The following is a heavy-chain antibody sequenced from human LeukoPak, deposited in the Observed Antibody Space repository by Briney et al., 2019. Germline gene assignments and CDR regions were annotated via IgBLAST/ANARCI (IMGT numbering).Heavy chain of an antibody. CDR1: GFTFSSYW. V-gene: IGHV3-74*01. D-gene: IGHD3-9*01. CDR3: ATDGLRYWMDRVFDY. J-gene: IGHJ4*02. CDR2: INSDGSST. Sequence: GGSLRLSCAASGFTFSSYWMPWVRQAPGKGLMWVSRINSDGSSTSYADSVKGRFTISRDNAKNTLYLQKNSLRAEDTAVYYCATDGLRYWMDRVFDYWGQGTLVTVSS.